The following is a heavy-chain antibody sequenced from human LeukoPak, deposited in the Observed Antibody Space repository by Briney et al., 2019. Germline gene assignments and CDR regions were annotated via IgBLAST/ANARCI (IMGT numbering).Heavy chain of an antibody. J-gene: IGHJ3*02. CDR1: GGSINSSSYY. Sequence: SETLSLTCTVSGGSINSSSYYWGWIRQPPGKGLEWIGSIFYSGNTYDNPSLKSRVTISVDTSKNQFSLKLNSVTAADTAVYYCARSCRILDIVATIRARLGGNGFDIWGQGTMVTVSS. CDR2: IFYSGNT. D-gene: IGHD5-12*01. CDR3: ARSCRILDIVATIRARLGGNGFDI. V-gene: IGHV4-39*01.